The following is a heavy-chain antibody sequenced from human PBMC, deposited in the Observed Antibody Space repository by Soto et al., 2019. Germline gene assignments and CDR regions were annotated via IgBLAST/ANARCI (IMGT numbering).Heavy chain of an antibody. Sequence: EVQLVESGGGLVKPGGSLRLSCAASGFTFSNAWMNWVRQAPGKGLEWVGRIKSKTDGGTTDYAAPVKGRFTISRDDSKHTLYLQMNSLKTEDTAVYYCTTLRGYSYGAFDYWGQGTLVTVSS. J-gene: IGHJ4*02. CDR1: GFTFSNAW. V-gene: IGHV3-15*07. CDR2: IKSKTDGGTT. D-gene: IGHD5-18*01. CDR3: TTLRGYSYGAFDY.